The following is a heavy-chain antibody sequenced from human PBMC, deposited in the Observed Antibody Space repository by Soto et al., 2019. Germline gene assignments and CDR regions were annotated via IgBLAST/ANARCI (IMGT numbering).Heavy chain of an antibody. Sequence: PSETLSLTCTVSGGSISSEGYYWSWFRQLPGKGLEWIGDIYYSGTTYHNPSLRSRLTISGDASKNQFSLKLSSVTDADTALYYCARGRGYSYGPYYFDYWGQGXLVTVYS. D-gene: IGHD5-18*01. CDR2: IYYSGTT. CDR1: GGSISSEGYY. J-gene: IGHJ4*02. V-gene: IGHV4-31*03. CDR3: ARGRGYSYGPYYFDY.